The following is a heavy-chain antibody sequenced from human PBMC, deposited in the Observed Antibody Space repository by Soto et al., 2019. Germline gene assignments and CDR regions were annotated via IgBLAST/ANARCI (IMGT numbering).Heavy chain of an antibody. CDR1: GCTFSSYG. V-gene: IGHV3-30*18. J-gene: IGHJ4*02. CDR3: AKDRYSSGWYYFDY. CDR2: ISYDGSNK. D-gene: IGHD6-19*01. Sequence: GGSLRLSCAASGCTFSSYGMRWVRQAPGKGLEWVAVISYDGSNKYYADSVKGRFTISRDNSKNTLYLQMNSLRAEDTAVYYCAKDRYSSGWYYFDYWGQGTLVTVSS.